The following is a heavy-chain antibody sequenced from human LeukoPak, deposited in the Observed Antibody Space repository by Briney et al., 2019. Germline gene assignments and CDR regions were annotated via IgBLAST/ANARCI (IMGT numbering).Heavy chain of an antibody. CDR1: GGTFSSYA. V-gene: IGHV1-69*05. D-gene: IGHD1-1*01. CDR2: IIPIFGTA. Sequence: GASVKVSCKASGGTFSSYAISWVRQAPGQGLEWMGGIIPIFGTANYAQKFQGRVTITTDESTSTAYMELSSLRSEDTAVYYCPRQLDLLTHAFDIWGQGTMVPSLQ. J-gene: IGHJ3*02. CDR3: PRQLDLLTHAFDI.